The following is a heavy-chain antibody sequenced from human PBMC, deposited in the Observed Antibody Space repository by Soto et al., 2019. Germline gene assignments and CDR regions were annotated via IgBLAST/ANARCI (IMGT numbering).Heavy chain of an antibody. Sequence: GGSLRLSCAASGFTFSSYSMNWVRQAPGKGLEWVSSISSSSSYIYYADSVKGRFTISRDNAKNSLYLQMNSLRAEDTAVYYCARDRSIHVLRYFDWSSDIWGQGTLVTVSS. CDR3: ARDRSIHVLRYFDWSSDI. CDR1: GFTFSSYS. J-gene: IGHJ4*02. CDR2: ISSSSSYI. D-gene: IGHD3-9*01. V-gene: IGHV3-21*01.